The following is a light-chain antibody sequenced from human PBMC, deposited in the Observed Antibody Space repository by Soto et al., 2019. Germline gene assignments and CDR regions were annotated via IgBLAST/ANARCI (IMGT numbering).Light chain of an antibody. CDR3: QHYNSYSEA. J-gene: IGKJ1*01. CDR1: HDIRDH. CDR2: DAS. V-gene: IGKV1-33*01. Sequence: IQMTQSPSSLSASVGDRVTLTCQASHDIRDHLNWYQQKPGKPPKLLIYDASNLQTGVPSRFSGSGSGTEFTLTISSLQPDDFATYYCQHYNSYSEAFGQGTKVDI.